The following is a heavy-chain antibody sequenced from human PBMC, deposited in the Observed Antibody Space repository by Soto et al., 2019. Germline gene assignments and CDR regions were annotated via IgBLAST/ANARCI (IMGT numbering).Heavy chain of an antibody. CDR3: AHQTISYTLDV. CDR2: IYHGGAT. Sequence: SETLSLTCAVSGGSIRGHYWWSWVRQTPGKGLEWIGEIYHGGATNYNPSLKSRVTISTDESKNQLSLKLSSVTAADTAVYYCAHQTISYTLDVWGQGTTVPSP. V-gene: IGHV4-4*02. CDR1: GGSIRGHYW. J-gene: IGHJ6*02. D-gene: IGHD1-1*01.